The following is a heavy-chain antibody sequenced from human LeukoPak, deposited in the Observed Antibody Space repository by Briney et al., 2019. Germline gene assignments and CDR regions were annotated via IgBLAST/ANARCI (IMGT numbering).Heavy chain of an antibody. Sequence: ASVKVSCKASGYTFTSYGISWVRQAPGQGLEWMGIINPSGGSTSYAQKFQGRVTMTRDTSTSTVYMELSSLRSGDTAVYYCARDRSSTSWFDPWGQGTLVTVSS. J-gene: IGHJ5*02. CDR1: GYTFTSYG. V-gene: IGHV1-46*01. D-gene: IGHD2-2*01. CDR3: ARDRSSTSWFDP. CDR2: INPSGGST.